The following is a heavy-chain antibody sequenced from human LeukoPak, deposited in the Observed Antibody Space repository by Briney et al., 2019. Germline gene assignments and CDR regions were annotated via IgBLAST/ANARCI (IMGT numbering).Heavy chain of an antibody. V-gene: IGHV4-30-2*01. CDR1: GGSISSGGYS. Sequence: PSETLSLTCAVSGGSISSGGYSWSWIRQPPGKGLEWIGEVNHSGNTYYNPSLTSRVTISVDMSDNQFSLKMTSMTAADTAVYFCALGYHDVWELWGQGSLVTVSS. D-gene: IGHD6-25*01. CDR3: ALGYHDVWEL. J-gene: IGHJ4*02. CDR2: VNHSGNT.